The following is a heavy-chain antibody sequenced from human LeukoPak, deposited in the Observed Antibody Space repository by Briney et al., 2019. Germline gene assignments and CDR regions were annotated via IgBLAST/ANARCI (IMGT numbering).Heavy chain of an antibody. D-gene: IGHD1-1*01. Sequence: GASVKVSCKASGYTFTSYGISWVRQAPGQGLEWMGWVSAYNGNTNYAQKLQGRVTMTTDTSTSTAYMELRSLGSDDTAVYYCARALTTYSAFDIWGQGTMVTVSS. V-gene: IGHV1-18*01. J-gene: IGHJ3*02. CDR1: GYTFTSYG. CDR3: ARALTTYSAFDI. CDR2: VSAYNGNT.